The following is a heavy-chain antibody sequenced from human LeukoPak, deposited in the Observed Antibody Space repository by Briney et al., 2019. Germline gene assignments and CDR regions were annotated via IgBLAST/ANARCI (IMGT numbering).Heavy chain of an antibody. CDR2: IYYTGST. CDR3: ASRKLGNDY. D-gene: IGHD7-27*01. J-gene: IGHJ4*02. CDR1: GGSINSYY. Sequence: SETLSLTCTVSGGSINSYYWSWIRQSPGKGLGWIGYIYYTGSTTYNPSLKSRVTISADTSKNQFSLKLSSVTAADTAVYYCASRKLGNDYWGQGTLVTVSS. V-gene: IGHV4-59*01.